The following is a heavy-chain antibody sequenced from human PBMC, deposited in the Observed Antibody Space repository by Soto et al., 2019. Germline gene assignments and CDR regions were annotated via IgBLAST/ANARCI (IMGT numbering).Heavy chain of an antibody. V-gene: IGHV3-33*01. D-gene: IGHD3-16*01. CDR3: GRDNYGAPVDP. CDR1: GFIFSNFA. J-gene: IGHJ5*02. Sequence: QVQLVESGGGVVQPGRSLRLSCTGSGFIFSNFAIHWVRQAPGKGLEWVAVIWYAGSNKYYADSVKGRFTVARDNSKNTVYREMNSLRVEDTAAYYCGRDNYGAPVDPWGQGTVVTVSS. CDR2: IWYAGSNK.